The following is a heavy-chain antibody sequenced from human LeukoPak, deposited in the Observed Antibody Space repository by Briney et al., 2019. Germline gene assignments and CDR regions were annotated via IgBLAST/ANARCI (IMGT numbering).Heavy chain of an antibody. CDR1: GVTFSRYS. CDR3: ARDRYSSSWERPFDY. Sequence: GGSLRLSCAAPGVTFSRYSMTWVRQAPGKGLEWVSSFTSMSRTIYYADSVKGRFTISRDDAKESLYLQMNSLRAEDTAVYYCARDRYSSSWERPFDYWGQGTLVTVSS. V-gene: IGHV3-21*01. CDR2: FTSMSRTI. J-gene: IGHJ4*02. D-gene: IGHD6-13*01.